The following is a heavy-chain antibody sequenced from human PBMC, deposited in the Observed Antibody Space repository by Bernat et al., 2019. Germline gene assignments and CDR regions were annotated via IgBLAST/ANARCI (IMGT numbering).Heavy chain of an antibody. Sequence: QVQLVESGGGLVKPGGSLRLSCAASGFTFSDYYMSWIRQAPGKGLEWVSYISSSSSYTNYADSVKGRFTISRDNAKNSLYLQMNSLRAEDTAVYYCAGALSGYDPPSDAFDIWGQGTMVTVSS. J-gene: IGHJ3*02. D-gene: IGHD5-12*01. CDR2: ISSSSSYT. CDR1: GFTFSDYY. CDR3: AGALSGYDPPSDAFDI. V-gene: IGHV3-11*05.